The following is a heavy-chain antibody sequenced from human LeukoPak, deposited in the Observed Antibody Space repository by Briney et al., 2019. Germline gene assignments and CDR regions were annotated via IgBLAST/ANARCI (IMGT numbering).Heavy chain of an antibody. Sequence: ASVKVSCKASGYTFTCYYMHWVRQAPGQGLEWMGRINPNSGGTNYAQKFQGRVTMTRDTSIGTAYMELSRPRSDDTAVYYCARAPYSGRGFDPWGQGTLVTVSS. CDR1: GYTFTCYY. V-gene: IGHV1-2*06. D-gene: IGHD1-26*01. CDR3: ARAPYSGRGFDP. CDR2: INPNSGGT. J-gene: IGHJ5*02.